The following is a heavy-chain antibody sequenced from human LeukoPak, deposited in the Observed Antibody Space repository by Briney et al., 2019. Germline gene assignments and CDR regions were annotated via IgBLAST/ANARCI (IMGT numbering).Heavy chain of an antibody. CDR2: IYTSGST. CDR3: ARVYSSGWFYFDY. J-gene: IGHJ4*02. Sequence: KPSETLSLTSTVSGGSISSYYLSWIRQPAGKGLEWIGRIYTSGSTNYKPSLKSRVTMSVDTSKNQFSLKLSSVTAADTAVYYCARVYSSGWFYFDYWGKGTLVTVSS. D-gene: IGHD6-19*01. V-gene: IGHV4-4*07. CDR1: GGSISSYY.